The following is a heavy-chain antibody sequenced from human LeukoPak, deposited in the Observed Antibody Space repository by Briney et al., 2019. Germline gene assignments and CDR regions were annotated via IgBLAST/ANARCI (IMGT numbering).Heavy chain of an antibody. CDR3: TRTITFGGVIAPD. J-gene: IGHJ4*02. V-gene: IGHV3-73*01. CDR2: IRSKANSYAT. Sequence: GGSLRLSCAASGFTFSGSAMHWVRQASGKGLEWVGRIRSKANSYATADSASVKGRFTISRDDSKNTAYLQMNSLKTEDTAVYYCTRTITFGGVIAPDWGQGTLVTVSS. D-gene: IGHD3-16*02. CDR1: GFTFSGSA.